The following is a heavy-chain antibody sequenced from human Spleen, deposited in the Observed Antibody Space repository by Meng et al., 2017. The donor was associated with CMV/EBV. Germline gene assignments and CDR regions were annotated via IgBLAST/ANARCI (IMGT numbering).Heavy chain of an antibody. CDR3: ARVLVVVPAARPAPFDY. Sequence: ASVKVSCKASGYTFTGYYMHWVRQAPGQGLEWMGWINPNSGGTNYAQKFQGRVTMTRDTSISTAYMELSRLRSDDTAVYYCARVLVVVPAARPAPFDYWGQGTRVTVSS. CDR2: INPNSGGT. V-gene: IGHV1-2*02. D-gene: IGHD2-2*01. J-gene: IGHJ4*02. CDR1: GYTFTGYY.